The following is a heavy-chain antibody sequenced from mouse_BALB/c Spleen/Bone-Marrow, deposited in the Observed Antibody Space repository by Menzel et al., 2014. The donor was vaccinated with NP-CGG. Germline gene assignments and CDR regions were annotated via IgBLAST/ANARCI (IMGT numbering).Heavy chain of an antibody. CDR2: ISYSGST. CDR1: GVSIXSGY. V-gene: IGHV3-8*02. D-gene: IGHD1-1*01. CDR3: ARYPLNYYGSPWFAY. Sequence: EVKLQESGPSLVKPSQPLPLTCSVTGVSIXSGYWNWIRKFPGNKLEYMGYISYSGSTYYNPSLKSRISITRDTSKNQYYLQLNSVTTEDTATYYCARYPLNYYGSPWFAYWGQGTLVTVSA. J-gene: IGHJ3*01.